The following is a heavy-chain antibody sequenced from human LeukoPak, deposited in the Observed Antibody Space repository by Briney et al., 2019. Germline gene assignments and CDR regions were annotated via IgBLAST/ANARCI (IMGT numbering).Heavy chain of an antibody. V-gene: IGHV3-23*01. CDR1: GITLSNYG. CDR2: ISGSGGGT. D-gene: IGHD3-22*01. Sequence: GGSLRLSCAVSGITLSNYGMSWVRQAPGKGLEWVAGISGSGGGTNYADSVKGRFTISRDNAKSSLYLQMNSLRAEDTAVYYCARDLTPREYYYDSSGYWSPLDYWGQGTLVTVSS. J-gene: IGHJ4*02. CDR3: ARDLTPREYYYDSSGYWSPLDY.